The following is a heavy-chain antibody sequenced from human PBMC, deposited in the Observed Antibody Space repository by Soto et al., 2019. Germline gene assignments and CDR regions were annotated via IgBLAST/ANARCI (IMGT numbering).Heavy chain of an antibody. D-gene: IGHD5-12*01. CDR3: ARIDNSGYDRPFDY. Sequence: GSGPTLVNPTETLTLTCTVSGFSLSNARMGVSWIRQPPGKALEWLAHIFSNDEKSYSTSLKSRLTISKDTSKSQVVLTMTNMDPVDTATYYCARIDNSGYDRPFDYWGQGTLVTVS. J-gene: IGHJ4*02. V-gene: IGHV2-26*01. CDR1: GFSLSNARMG. CDR2: IFSNDEK.